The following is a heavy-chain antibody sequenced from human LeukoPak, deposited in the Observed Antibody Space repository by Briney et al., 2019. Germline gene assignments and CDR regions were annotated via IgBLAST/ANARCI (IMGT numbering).Heavy chain of an antibody. V-gene: IGHV1-18*01. D-gene: IGHD3-10*01. CDR3: ARDRAYYYGSGTSIPFDY. CDR2: ISAYNGNT. Sequence: ASVKVSCKASGYTFTSYGISWVRQAPGQGLEWMGWISAYNGNTNYAQKLQGRVTMTTDTSTSTAYMELRSLRSDDTAVYYCARDRAYYYGSGTSIPFDYWGQGTLVTVSS. CDR1: GYTFTSYG. J-gene: IGHJ4*02.